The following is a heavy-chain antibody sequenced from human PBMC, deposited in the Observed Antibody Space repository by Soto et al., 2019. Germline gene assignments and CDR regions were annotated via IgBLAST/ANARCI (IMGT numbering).Heavy chain of an antibody. Sequence: SETLSLTCTVSGDSISSADYYWSWIRQTPGKGLEWIGHIFYSGTTYSNPSLKSRLTISADASKNHFSLRLPYVTAADTAVYYCARELWVEPELYYSGRDVWGQGTTVTAPS. CDR3: ARELWVEPELYYSGRDV. D-gene: IGHD6-13*01. CDR1: GDSISSADYY. J-gene: IGHJ6*02. CDR2: IFYSGTT. V-gene: IGHV4-30-4*01.